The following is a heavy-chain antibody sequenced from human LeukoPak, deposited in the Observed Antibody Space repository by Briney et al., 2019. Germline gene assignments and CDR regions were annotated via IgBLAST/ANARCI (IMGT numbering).Heavy chain of an antibody. CDR1: GYTFTNYG. CDR3: ARDLPYYYDSSGYYFDY. V-gene: IGHV1-18*01. D-gene: IGHD3-22*01. J-gene: IGHJ4*02. Sequence: ASVKVSCKASGYTFTNYGISWVRQAPGQGLEWMGWISAYNGNTNYAQKLQGRVTMNTDTSTSTAYMELRSLRSDDTAVYYCARDLPYYYDSSGYYFDYWGQGTLVTVSS. CDR2: ISAYNGNT.